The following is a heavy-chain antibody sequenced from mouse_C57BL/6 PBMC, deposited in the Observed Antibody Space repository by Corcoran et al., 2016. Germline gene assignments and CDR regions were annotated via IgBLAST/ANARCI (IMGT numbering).Heavy chain of an antibody. Sequence: EVQLQQSGPELVKPGASVKIPCKASGYTFTDYNMDWVKQSHGKSLEWIGDINPNNGGTSYNQKFKGKATLTVDKSSSTAYMERRSLTSEDSAVYYCARGTTVVATRAMDYWGQGTSVTVSS. D-gene: IGHD1-1*01. J-gene: IGHJ4*01. CDR3: ARGTTVVATRAMDY. V-gene: IGHV1-18*01. CDR2: INPNNGGT. CDR1: GYTFTDYN.